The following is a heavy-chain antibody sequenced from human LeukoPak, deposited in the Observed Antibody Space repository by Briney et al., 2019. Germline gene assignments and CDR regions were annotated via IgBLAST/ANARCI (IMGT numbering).Heavy chain of an antibody. J-gene: IGHJ6*03. CDR3: ARVEYSYPVGYYYYMDV. CDR2: IYYSGST. CDR1: GGSISSGDYY. V-gene: IGHV4-30-4*08. Sequence: PSQTLSLTCTVSGGSISSGDYYWSWIRQPPGKGLEWIGYIYYSGSTYYNPSLKSRVTISVDTSKNQFSLKLSSVTAADTAVYYCARVEYSYPVGYYYYMDVWGKGTTVTVSS. D-gene: IGHD5-18*01.